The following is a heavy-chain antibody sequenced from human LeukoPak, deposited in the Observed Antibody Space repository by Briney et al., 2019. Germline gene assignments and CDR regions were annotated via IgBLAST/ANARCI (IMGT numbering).Heavy chain of an antibody. CDR1: GFTFSNYD. D-gene: IGHD6-19*01. V-gene: IGHV3-23*01. Sequence: GGSLRLSCAASGFTFSNYDLSWVRQVPGEGLEWVSGIRGSGGSTYYADSVKGRFIISRDNSKNTLYLQMNSLRVEDTALYYCAKVQSSTGWYTFFDYWGQGTLVTVSS. J-gene: IGHJ4*02. CDR2: IRGSGGST. CDR3: AKVQSSTGWYTFFDY.